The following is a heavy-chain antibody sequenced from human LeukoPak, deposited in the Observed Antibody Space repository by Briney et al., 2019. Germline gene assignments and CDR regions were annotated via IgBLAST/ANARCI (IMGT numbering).Heavy chain of an antibody. CDR2: IGTAGDT. Sequence: GGSLRLSCAASGFTFSSYDMHWVRQTTGKGLEWVSGIGTAGDTYYPGSVKGRFTISRDNSKNTLYLQMNSLRAEDTAVYYCARVWFGEYFDYWGQGTLVTVSS. D-gene: IGHD3-10*01. CDR1: GFTFSSYD. V-gene: IGHV3-13*01. CDR3: ARVWFGEYFDY. J-gene: IGHJ4*02.